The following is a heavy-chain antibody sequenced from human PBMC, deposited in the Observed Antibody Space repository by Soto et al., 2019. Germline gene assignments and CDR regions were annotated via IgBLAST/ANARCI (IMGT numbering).Heavy chain of an antibody. CDR2: INPSGGST. CDR1: GYTXSSYY. Sequence: SXKVSCKASGYTXSSYYRDWVRQAPGQGLEWIGIINPSGGSTSYAQKFKGIVTMTRDTSTSTVYMELSSLRSEDTAVYYCARETSTMIVVAHDAFDIWGQGTRVTVSS. J-gene: IGHJ3*02. CDR3: ARETSTMIVVAHDAFDI. D-gene: IGHD3-22*01. V-gene: IGHV1-46*01.